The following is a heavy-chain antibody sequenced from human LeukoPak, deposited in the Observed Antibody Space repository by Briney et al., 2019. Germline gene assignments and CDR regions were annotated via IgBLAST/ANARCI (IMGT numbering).Heavy chain of an antibody. J-gene: IGHJ4*02. CDR2: IYYSGST. V-gene: IGHV4-31*03. CDR3: ARLPSMTRYFDY. Sequence: SETLSLTCTVSGGSISSGGYSWSWIRQHPGKGLEWIGYIYYSGSTYYNPSLKSRVTISVDTSKNQFSLKLSSVTAADTAVYYCARLPSMTRYFDYWGQGTLVTVSS. CDR1: GGSISSGGYS. D-gene: IGHD2/OR15-2a*01.